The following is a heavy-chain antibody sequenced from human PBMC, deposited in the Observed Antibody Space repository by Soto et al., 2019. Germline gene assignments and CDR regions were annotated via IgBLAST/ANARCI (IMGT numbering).Heavy chain of an antibody. CDR1: GYTFTGFD. Sequence: QVQLVQSGAEVKKPGASVKVSCKTSGYTFTGFDISWVRQAPGQGLEWMGWISAYNGNTNYAQKLQGRVTMTTDTTTSTAYMELRRLRDDETAVYYCARAVSHFCSYYYFYVWGKVTTGTVSS. D-gene: IGHD3-3*02. V-gene: IGHV1-18*01. CDR2: ISAYNGNT. CDR3: ARAVSHFCSYYYFYV. J-gene: IGHJ6*03.